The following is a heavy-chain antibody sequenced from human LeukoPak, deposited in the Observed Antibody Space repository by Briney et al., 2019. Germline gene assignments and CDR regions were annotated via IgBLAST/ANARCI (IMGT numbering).Heavy chain of an antibody. Sequence: PGGSLRLSCAASGFTFRSYGMSWVRQAPGKGLEWVSIISAGGDTTYYADSVRGRFTISRDNSKNTLYLQMNSLRAEDTAVYYCARGGGIANRVWVWGQGTLVTVSS. CDR1: GFTFRSYG. CDR3: ARGGGIANRVWV. D-gene: IGHD6-13*01. J-gene: IGHJ4*02. V-gene: IGHV3-23*01. CDR2: ISAGGDTT.